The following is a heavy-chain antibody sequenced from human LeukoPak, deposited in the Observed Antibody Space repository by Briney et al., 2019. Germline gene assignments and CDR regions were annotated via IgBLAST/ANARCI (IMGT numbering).Heavy chain of an antibody. CDR3: ASLAITMVRGVLYNWFDP. CDR1: GGSISSFY. V-gene: IGHV4-59*12. CDR2: IYHSGST. J-gene: IGHJ5*02. Sequence: SETLSLTCTVSGGSISSFYWIWIRQPPGKGLEWIGYIYHSGSTYYNPSLKSRVTISVDRSKNQFSLKLSSVTAADTAVYYCASLAITMVRGVLYNWFDPWGQGTLVTVSS. D-gene: IGHD3-10*01.